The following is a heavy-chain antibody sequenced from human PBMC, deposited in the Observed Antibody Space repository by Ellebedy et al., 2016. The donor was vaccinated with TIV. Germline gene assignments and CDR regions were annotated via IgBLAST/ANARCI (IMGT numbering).Heavy chain of an antibody. CDR1: GFTFSIYG. J-gene: IGHJ2*01. CDR2: IWYDGSNK. V-gene: IGHV3-33*01. D-gene: IGHD4-17*01. Sequence: GESLKISCAASGFTFSIYGMHWVRQAPGKGLEWVAVIWYDGSNKYYADSVKGRFTISRDNSKNTLYLQMNSLRAEDTAVYYCARGGLRGWYFDLWGRGTLVTVSS. CDR3: ARGGLRGWYFDL.